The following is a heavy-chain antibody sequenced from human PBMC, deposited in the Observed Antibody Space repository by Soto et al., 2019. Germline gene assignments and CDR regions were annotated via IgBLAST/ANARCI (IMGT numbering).Heavy chain of an antibody. D-gene: IGHD3-10*01. J-gene: IGHJ4*02. CDR3: AKKVNSGPGSQYFDY. Sequence: GSLRLSCAASGFTFSSYSMSWVRQAPGKGLEWVSGFRSSGDGGTTYYADSVKGRFTISRDNSKNTLFLQMNSLRAEDTAIYYCAKKVNSGPGSQYFDYWGQGTLVTVPS. V-gene: IGHV3-23*01. CDR1: GFTFSSYS. CDR2: FRSSGDGGTT.